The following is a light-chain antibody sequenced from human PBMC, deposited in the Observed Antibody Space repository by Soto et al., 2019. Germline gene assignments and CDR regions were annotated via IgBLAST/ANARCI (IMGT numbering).Light chain of an antibody. CDR2: AAS. CDR1: PGISSY. Sequence: AIRMTQSPSSFSASTGARVTITCRASPGISSYLAWYQQKPGKAPKLLIYAASTLQSGVPSRFSGSGSGTDFTLTISCLQSEDFATYYCQQYYSYPITFGQGTRLEIK. V-gene: IGKV1-8*01. CDR3: QQYYSYPIT. J-gene: IGKJ5*01.